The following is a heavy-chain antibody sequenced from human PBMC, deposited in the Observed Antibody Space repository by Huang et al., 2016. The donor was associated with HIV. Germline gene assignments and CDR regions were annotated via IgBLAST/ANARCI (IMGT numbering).Heavy chain of an antibody. CDR2: IYYSGST. Sequence: QVQLQESGPGLVKPSETLSLTCTVSGGSVSSGSYYWGWVRQPPGKGLEWIGYIYYSGSTNYNPFLKSLVTRSVDTSKNQFSRKLSAVTAADTAVYYCARVDLLLGKYGDYEENAFDIWGQGTMVTVSS. CDR1: GGSVSSGSYY. D-gene: IGHD4-17*01. CDR3: ARVDLLLGKYGDYEENAFDI. V-gene: IGHV4-61*01. J-gene: IGHJ3*02.